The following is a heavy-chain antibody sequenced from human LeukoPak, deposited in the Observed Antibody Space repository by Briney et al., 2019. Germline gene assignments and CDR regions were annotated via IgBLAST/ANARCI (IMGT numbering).Heavy chain of an antibody. V-gene: IGHV4-59*08. D-gene: IGHD6-25*01. CDR3: ARSAIDAFDI. J-gene: IGHJ3*02. Sequence: PSETLSLTCTVSGGSISSYYWSWIRQPPGKGLECIGYIYNSGSTNYNPSLKSRVSVSVDTSKNQFSLKLSSVTAADTAVYYCARSAIDAFDIWGQGTMVTVSS. CDR1: GGSISSYY. CDR2: IYNSGST.